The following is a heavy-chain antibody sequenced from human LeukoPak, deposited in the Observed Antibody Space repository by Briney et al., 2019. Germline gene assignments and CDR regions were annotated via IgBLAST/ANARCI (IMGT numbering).Heavy chain of an antibody. Sequence: PSETLSLTCTVSRGSISSAGYYWNWIRQHPEKGLEWIGYFYYSGYTSYNPSLRSRVTISADTSGNQFSLRLSSVTAADTAVYYCAWIISATGTGGYYFNYWGQGTLVTVSS. CDR3: AWIISATGTGGYYFNY. J-gene: IGHJ4*02. CDR1: RGSISSAGYY. CDR2: FYYSGYT. D-gene: IGHD6-13*01. V-gene: IGHV4-31*03.